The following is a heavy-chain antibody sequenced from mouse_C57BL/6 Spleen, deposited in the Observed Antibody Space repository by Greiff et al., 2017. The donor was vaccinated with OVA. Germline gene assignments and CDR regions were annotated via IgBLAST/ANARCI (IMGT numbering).Heavy chain of an antibody. V-gene: IGHV1-55*01. J-gene: IGHJ3*01. CDR3: ARRGDAWFAY. CDR2: IYPGSGSA. CDR1: GYTFTSYW. D-gene: IGHD3-3*01. Sequence: QVHVKQPGAELVKPGASVKMSCKASGYTFTSYWITWVKQRPGQGLEWIGDIYPGSGSANYNEKFKSKATLTVDTSSSTAYMQLSSLTSEDSAVYYCARRGDAWFAYGGQGTLVTVSA.